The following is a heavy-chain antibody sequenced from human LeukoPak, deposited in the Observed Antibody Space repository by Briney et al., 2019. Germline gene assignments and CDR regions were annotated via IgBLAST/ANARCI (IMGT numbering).Heavy chain of an antibody. D-gene: IGHD1-26*01. V-gene: IGHV3-30*01. CDR1: GFTFSSYA. J-gene: IGHJ4*02. Sequence: VGSLRLSCAASGFTFSSYAMHWVRQAPGKGLEWVAVISYDGSNKYYADSVKGRFTISRDNSKNTLYLQMNSLRAEDTAVYYCARVVGATDYWGQGTLVTVSS. CDR3: ARVVGATDY. CDR2: ISYDGSNK.